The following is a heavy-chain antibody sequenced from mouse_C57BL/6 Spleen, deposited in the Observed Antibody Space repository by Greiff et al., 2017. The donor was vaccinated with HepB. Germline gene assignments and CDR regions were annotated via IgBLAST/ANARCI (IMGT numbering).Heavy chain of an antibody. CDR1: GYTFTNYW. CDR3: ARHYYGSSYEGFAY. J-gene: IGHJ3*01. CDR2: IYPGGGYT. V-gene: IGHV1-63*01. D-gene: IGHD1-1*01. Sequence: QVQLKESGAELVRPGTSVKMSCKASGYTFTNYWIGWAKQRPGHGLEWIGDIYPGGGYTNYNEKFKGKATLTADKSSSTAYMQFSSLTSEDSAIYYCARHYYGSSYEGFAYWGQGTLVTVSA.